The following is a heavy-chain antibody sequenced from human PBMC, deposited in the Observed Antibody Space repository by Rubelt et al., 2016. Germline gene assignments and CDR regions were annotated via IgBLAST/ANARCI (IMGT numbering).Heavy chain of an antibody. Sequence: GGALRLSCAASGFTFSVHCMNWVRQAPGKGLEWGVNINQDGIEKKYVDSGEGRFTISRDNAKNSLYLQMNSLRDEDTAVYYCARDLNSAVGATNFGYWGQGTLVTVSS. V-gene: IGHV3-7*01. CDR1: GFTFSVHC. J-gene: IGHJ4*02. D-gene: IGHD1-26*01. CDR2: INQDGIEK. CDR3: ARDLNSAVGATNFGY.